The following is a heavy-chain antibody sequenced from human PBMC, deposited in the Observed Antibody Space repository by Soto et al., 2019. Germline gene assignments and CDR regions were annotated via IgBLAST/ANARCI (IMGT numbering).Heavy chain of an antibody. CDR3: AKDPSGGPPGLYGMDV. CDR1: GFTFSSYA. V-gene: IGHV3-23*01. D-gene: IGHD2-15*01. CDR2: ISGSGGST. Sequence: GGSLRLSCAASGFTFSSYAMSWVLQAPGKGLEWVSAISGSGGSTYYADSVKGRFTISRDNSKNTLYLQMNSLRAEDTAVYYCAKDPSGGPPGLYGMDVWGQGTTVTVSS. J-gene: IGHJ6*02.